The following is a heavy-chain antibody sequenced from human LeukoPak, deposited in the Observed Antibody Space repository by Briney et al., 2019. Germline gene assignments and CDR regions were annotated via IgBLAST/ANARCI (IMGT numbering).Heavy chain of an antibody. V-gene: IGHV1-46*01. CDR2: INPSGGST. Sequence: SVNVSFKASGYTFTSYYMHWVRQAPGQGVEWMVIINPSGGSTSYAQKFQGRVTMTRNMSTSTVYMELSSLRSEDTAVYYCVREYTTTVTRFDYWGQGTLVTVSS. D-gene: IGHD4-17*01. J-gene: IGHJ4*02. CDR3: VREYTTTVTRFDY. CDR1: GYTFTSYY.